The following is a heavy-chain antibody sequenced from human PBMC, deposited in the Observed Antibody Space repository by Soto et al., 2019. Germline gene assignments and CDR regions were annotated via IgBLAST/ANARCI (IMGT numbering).Heavy chain of an antibody. Sequence: PGGSLRLSCAASGFTFSSYSMNWVRQAPGKGLEWVSSISSSSSYIYYADSVKGRFTISRDNAKNSLYLQMNSLRAEDTAVYYCASSLFLTSYQDYWGQGTLVTVSS. CDR3: ASSLFLTSYQDY. CDR1: GFTFSSYS. CDR2: ISSSSSYI. J-gene: IGHJ4*02. D-gene: IGHD2-2*01. V-gene: IGHV3-21*01.